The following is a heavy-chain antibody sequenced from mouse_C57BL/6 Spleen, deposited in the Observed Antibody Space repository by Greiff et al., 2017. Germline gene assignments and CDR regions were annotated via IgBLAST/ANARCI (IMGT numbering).Heavy chain of an antibody. CDR1: GYTFTDYY. D-gene: IGHD2-2*01. Sequence: EVQLQQSGPELVKPGASVKISCKASGYTFTDYYMNWVKQSHGKSLEWIGDINPNNGGTSYNQKFKGKATLTVDKSSSTAYMELRSLTSEDSAVYYGARGEGVTTTGYYFDYWGQGTTLTVSS. V-gene: IGHV1-26*01. CDR3: ARGEGVTTTGYYFDY. CDR2: INPNNGGT. J-gene: IGHJ2*01.